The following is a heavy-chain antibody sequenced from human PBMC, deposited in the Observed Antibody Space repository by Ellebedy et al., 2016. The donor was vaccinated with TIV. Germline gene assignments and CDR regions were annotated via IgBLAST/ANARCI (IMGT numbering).Heavy chain of an antibody. V-gene: IGHV3-48*03. J-gene: IGHJ6*02. Sequence: GESLKISCAASGFPFSSFEFNWVRQSPGEGQEWVSYISSSGTTKYYADSVKGRFTISRDNAKNSLYLQMNSLRAEDTAVYYCAAAHYYFYGKDVWGQGTRVTVSS. CDR2: ISSSGTTK. D-gene: IGHD2-15*01. CDR1: GFPFSSFE. CDR3: AAAHYYFYGKDV.